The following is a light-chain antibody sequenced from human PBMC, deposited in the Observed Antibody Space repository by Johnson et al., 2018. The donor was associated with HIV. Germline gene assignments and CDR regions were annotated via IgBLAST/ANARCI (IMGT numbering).Light chain of an antibody. J-gene: IGLJ1*01. V-gene: IGLV1-51*02. Sequence: QSVLTQPPSVSAAPGQKVTISCSGSNSNIGNNYVSWYQQLPGTAPKLLIYESTNRPSEIPDRFSGSKSGTSATLGITGLQTGDEADYYCVTWDNSLTAYVFGTGTKVTVL. CDR2: EST. CDR1: NSNIGNNY. CDR3: VTWDNSLTAYV.